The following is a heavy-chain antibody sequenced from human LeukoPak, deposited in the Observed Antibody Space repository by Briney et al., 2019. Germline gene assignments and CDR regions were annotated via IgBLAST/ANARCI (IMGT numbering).Heavy chain of an antibody. J-gene: IGHJ4*02. CDR1: GFTFSSYG. CDR2: ISGSGDTT. Sequence: GGSLRLSCAASGFTFSSYGMSWVRQAPGKGLEWVSTISGSGDTTYYADSVKGRFTISRDNSKNTLYLQMNSLRAEDTAVYYCARSGKIYFDWLLDYWGQGTLVTVSS. D-gene: IGHD3-9*01. V-gene: IGHV3-23*01. CDR3: ARSGKIYFDWLLDY.